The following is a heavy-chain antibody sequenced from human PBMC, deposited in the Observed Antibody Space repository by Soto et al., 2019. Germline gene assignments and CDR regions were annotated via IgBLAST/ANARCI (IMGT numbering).Heavy chain of an antibody. J-gene: IGHJ6*02. Sequence: SGPTLVNPTQTLTLTCTFSGFSLSTSGMCVSWIRQPPGKALEWLARIDWDDDKYYSTSLKTRLTISKDTSKNQVVLTMTNMDPVDTATYYCARMPGRITMVRGVYYYGMDVWGQGTTVTVSS. CDR3: ARMPGRITMVRGVYYYGMDV. V-gene: IGHV2-70*11. D-gene: IGHD3-10*01. CDR2: IDWDDDK. CDR1: GFSLSTSGMC.